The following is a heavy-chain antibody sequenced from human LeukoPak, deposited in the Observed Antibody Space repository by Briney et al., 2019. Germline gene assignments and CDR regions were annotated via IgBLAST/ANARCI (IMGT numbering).Heavy chain of an antibody. CDR2: ISPDSGGT. Sequence: ASVKVSCKASGYTFTGYYMHWVRQAPGHGLEWMGWISPDSGGTNYAQKFQGRVTMTRDTSISTAYMELSRLRSDDTAVYYCARETRGYGDHSGLDYWGQGTLVTVSS. J-gene: IGHJ4*02. D-gene: IGHD4-17*01. CDR3: ARETRGYGDHSGLDY. V-gene: IGHV1-2*02. CDR1: GYTFTGYY.